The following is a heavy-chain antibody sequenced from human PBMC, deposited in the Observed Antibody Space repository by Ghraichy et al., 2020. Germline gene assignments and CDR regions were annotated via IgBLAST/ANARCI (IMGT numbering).Heavy chain of an antibody. J-gene: IGHJ6*02. D-gene: IGHD1-14*01. CDR2: IWSDGSNK. CDR1: GFTFSDFG. Sequence: GSLRLSCAASGFTFSDFGMHWVRQAPGKGLEWVAIIWSDGSNKYYGDSVKGRFTISRDNSKNTLYLQMNSLRAEDTAVYYCATELLYDGVYYYYGLDAWGQGTTVTVSS. CDR3: ATELLYDGVYYYYGLDA. V-gene: IGHV3-33*08.